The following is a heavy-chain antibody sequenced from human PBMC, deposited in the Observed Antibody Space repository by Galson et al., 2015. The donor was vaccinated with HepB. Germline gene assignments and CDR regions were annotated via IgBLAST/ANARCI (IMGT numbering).Heavy chain of an antibody. J-gene: IGHJ4*02. CDR3: ARDGFSFGSHDY. V-gene: IGHV3-7*03. CDR2: IIQDGSVT. Sequence: SLRLSCAASGFSLSTYWMSWVRQAPGKGLEWVANIIQDGSVTNYVDSVKGRFTISRDNAQNSLFLQMSGLRAEDTALYYCARDGFSFGSHDYWGQGTLVTVSS. CDR1: GFSLSTYW. D-gene: IGHD3-16*01.